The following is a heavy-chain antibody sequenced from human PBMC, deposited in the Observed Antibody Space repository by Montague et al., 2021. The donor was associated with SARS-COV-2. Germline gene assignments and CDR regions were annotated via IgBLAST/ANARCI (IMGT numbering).Heavy chain of an antibody. Sequence: SETLSLTCAVYGGSFSGYFYCWVRMPPRKGLGWNGEVNHSGSTNYNPSLKSRVPISIYMSKNQFSLTLRPVSAADTAVSFCARGFRSVVPAVLGVAFYYYFDMDVWGQGTTVTVSS. V-gene: IGHV4-34*01. D-gene: IGHD2-2*01. CDR2: VNHSGST. J-gene: IGHJ6*02. CDR1: GGSFSGYF. CDR3: ARGFRSVVPAVLGVAFYYYFDMDV.